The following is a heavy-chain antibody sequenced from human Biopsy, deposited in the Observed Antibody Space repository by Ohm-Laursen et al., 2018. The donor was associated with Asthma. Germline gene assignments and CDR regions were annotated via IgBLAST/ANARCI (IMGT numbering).Heavy chain of an antibody. V-gene: IGHV3-30*18. CDR1: GFTFSNYG. J-gene: IGHJ4*02. CDR2: ISFDGSNK. Sequence: SLRLSCSATGFTFSNYGMHWVRQAPGKGLDWVAVISFDGSNKNYRDSVKGRFTISRDNSRKTLHLQMNSLRAEDTAVYYCAKDVFPGWELRRGPDYWGQGTLVTVSS. CDR3: AKDVFPGWELRRGPDY. D-gene: IGHD1-26*01.